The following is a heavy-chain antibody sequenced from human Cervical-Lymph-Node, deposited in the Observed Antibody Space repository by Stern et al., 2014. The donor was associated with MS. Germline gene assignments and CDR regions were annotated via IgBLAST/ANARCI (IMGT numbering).Heavy chain of an antibody. CDR3: AKGGSGSYLD. Sequence: QVQLVESGGGVAQPGRSLRVSCAASGVVFRRYALNWVRQAPGQGLEWVALTSYDGRDRYYTDSVKGRFTVSRDNSNNTVDLEMNSLRLEDTAVYYCAKGGSGSYLDWGQGSLVTVSS. J-gene: IGHJ4*02. CDR1: GVVFRRYA. V-gene: IGHV3-30*04. CDR2: TSYDGRDR. D-gene: IGHD1-26*01.